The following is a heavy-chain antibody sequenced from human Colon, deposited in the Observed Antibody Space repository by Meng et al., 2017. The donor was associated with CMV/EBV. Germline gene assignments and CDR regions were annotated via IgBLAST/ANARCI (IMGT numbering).Heavy chain of an antibody. CDR1: GGSISSTNYY. Sequence: SETLSLTCTVSGGSISSTNYYWGWIRQPPGKGLEWIGSLYYTGSTDYNPSLKSRVTISVDTSKNQFSLKLSSVTAADTAVSYCASERRYYGSRSPDNWGQGTLVTVSS. CDR3: ASERRYYGSRSPDN. V-gene: IGHV4-39*07. J-gene: IGHJ4*02. D-gene: IGHD3-10*01. CDR2: LYYTGST.